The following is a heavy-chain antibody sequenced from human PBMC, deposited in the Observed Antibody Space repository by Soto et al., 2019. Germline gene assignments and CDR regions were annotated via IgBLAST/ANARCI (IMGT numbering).Heavy chain of an antibody. J-gene: IGHJ6*03. CDR1: GGSFSGYQ. CDR2: INDSGNI. Sequence: QVQLQQWGAGLLKPSETLSLTCAVYGGSFSGYQWSWIRQTPGKGLEWIGEINDSGNINFNPSLKGWIHIFLGTAKKEISLKARSGAGADPAVYFRAKSLKLWFGDFFPRGGYYYYMDVWGKGTTVTVSS. D-gene: IGHD3-10*01. CDR3: AKSLKLWFGDFFPRGGYYYYMDV. V-gene: IGHV4-34*01.